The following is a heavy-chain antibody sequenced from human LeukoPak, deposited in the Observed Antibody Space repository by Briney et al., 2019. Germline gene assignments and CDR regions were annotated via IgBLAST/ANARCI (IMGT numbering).Heavy chain of an antibody. D-gene: IGHD3-3*01. CDR3: ARGRRPRTIFGVVPFYYFDY. CDR2: ISSSSSTI. J-gene: IGHJ4*02. Sequence: GGSLRLSCAASGFTVSSSYMNWVRQAPGKGLEWVSYISSSSSTIYYADSVKGRFTISRDNAKNSLYLQMNSLRDEDTAVYYCARGRRPRTIFGVVPFYYFDYWGQGTLVTVSS. CDR1: GFTVSSSY. V-gene: IGHV3-48*02.